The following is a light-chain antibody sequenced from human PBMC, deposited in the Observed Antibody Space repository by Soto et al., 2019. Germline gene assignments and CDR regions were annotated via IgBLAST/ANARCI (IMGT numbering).Light chain of an antibody. Sequence: QSVLTQPPSASGSPGQSVTISCTGTSSDVGGYNFVSWYQQHPGKAPKLLIYEVSKRPSGVPDRFSGSKSGNTASLTVSGLQAEDEADYYCCSYAGSNNLVFGGGTKVTV. J-gene: IGLJ3*02. CDR2: EVS. CDR3: CSYAGSNNLV. CDR1: SSDVGGYNF. V-gene: IGLV2-8*01.